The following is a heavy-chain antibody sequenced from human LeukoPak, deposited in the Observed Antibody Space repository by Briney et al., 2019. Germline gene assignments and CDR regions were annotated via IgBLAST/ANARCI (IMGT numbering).Heavy chain of an antibody. J-gene: IGHJ4*02. CDR2: INHSGST. CDR1: GGSFSGYY. Sequence: PSETLSLTCAVYGGSFSGYYWSWIRQPRGKGLEWIGEINHSGSTNYNPSLKSRVTISVDTSKNQFSLKLSSVTAADTAVYYCARRKGLSGTNFFDYWGQGTLVTVSS. CDR3: ARRKGLSGTNFFDY. V-gene: IGHV4-34*01. D-gene: IGHD1-7*01.